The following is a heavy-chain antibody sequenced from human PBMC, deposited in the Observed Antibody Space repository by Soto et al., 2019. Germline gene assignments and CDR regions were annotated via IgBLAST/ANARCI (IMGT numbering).Heavy chain of an antibody. V-gene: IGHV4-31*03. D-gene: IGHD3-9*01. CDR2: IYYSGST. Sequence: QVQLQESGPGLVKPSQTLSLTCTVSGGSISSGGYYWSWIRQHPGKGLEWIGYIYYSGSTYYNPSRKSRVTISVDTSKNQFSLKLSSVTAADTAVYYCARDKHGTLKYYDILTRGRHDAFDIWGQGTMVTVSS. J-gene: IGHJ3*02. CDR3: ARDKHGTLKYYDILTRGRHDAFDI. CDR1: GGSISSGGYY.